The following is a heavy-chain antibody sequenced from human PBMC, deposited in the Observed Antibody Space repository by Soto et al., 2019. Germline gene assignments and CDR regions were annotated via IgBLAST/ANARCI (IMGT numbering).Heavy chain of an antibody. CDR1: GYTFTTYA. V-gene: IGHV1-3*01. D-gene: IGHD5-18*01. CDR3: ARSLMNTAMVTFYYFDY. J-gene: IGHJ4*02. Sequence: ASVKVSCKASGYTFTTYAMHWVRQAPGQRLEWMGWINAAYGNTKYSQKFQGRVTITRDTSASTAYMELSSLRSEDTAVYYCARSLMNTAMVTFYYFDYWGQGTLVTVSS. CDR2: INAAYGNT.